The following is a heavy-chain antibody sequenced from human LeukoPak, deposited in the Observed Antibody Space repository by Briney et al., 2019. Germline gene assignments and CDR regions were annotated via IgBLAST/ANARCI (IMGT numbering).Heavy chain of an antibody. CDR1: GFTFNNYA. V-gene: IGHV3-30*04. Sequence: AGGSLRLSCAASGFTFNNYAMHWVRQAPGEGLEWVAVISFDGTVQYYADSVRGRLTISRDNSQSTLYLQMNSLRAEDTAVYYCAREAWFCRGGCYFDYWGQGTLVTVSS. D-gene: IGHD3-10*01. CDR3: AREAWFCRGGCYFDY. J-gene: IGHJ4*02. CDR2: ISFDGTVQ.